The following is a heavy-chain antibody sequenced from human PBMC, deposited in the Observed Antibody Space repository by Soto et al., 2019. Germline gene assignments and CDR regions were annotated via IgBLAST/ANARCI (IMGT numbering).Heavy chain of an antibody. D-gene: IGHD5-12*01. CDR2: ISGSGDNT. J-gene: IGHJ4*02. CDR3: AKGYYSGYDLAYFDY. CDR1: GFSFDDYA. V-gene: IGHV3-23*01. Sequence: EVQLLESGGGLVQPGGSLRLSCAASGFSFDDYAMTWVRQAAGKGLEWVSAISGSGDNTYYADSVKGRFTIFRDNSKNTLYLQLNSLRAEDTALYYCAKGYYSGYDLAYFDYWGQGTLVTVSS.